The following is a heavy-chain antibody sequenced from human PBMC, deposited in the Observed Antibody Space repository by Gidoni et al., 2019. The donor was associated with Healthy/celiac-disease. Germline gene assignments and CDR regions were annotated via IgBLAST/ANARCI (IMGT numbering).Heavy chain of an antibody. D-gene: IGHD7-27*01. CDR1: GFTFSSYG. J-gene: IGHJ3*02. CDR2: IWYDGSNK. V-gene: IGHV3-33*01. Sequence: QVQLVESGGGVVQPGRSLRLSCAASGFTFSSYGMHWVRQAPGKGLEGVAVIWYDGSNKYYADSVKGRFTISRDNSKNTLYLQMNSLRAEDTAVYYCARVETGDGPKRAFDIWGQGTMVTVSS. CDR3: ARVETGDGPKRAFDI.